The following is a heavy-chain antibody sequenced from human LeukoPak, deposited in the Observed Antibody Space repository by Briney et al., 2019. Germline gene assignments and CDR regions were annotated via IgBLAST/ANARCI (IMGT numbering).Heavy chain of an antibody. CDR2: IYHSGST. CDR3: ARAYYDFWSGYYNPYYFDY. J-gene: IGHJ4*02. V-gene: IGHV4-38-2*02. Sequence: PSETLSLTCTVSGYSISSGYYWGWIRQPPGKGLEWLGSIYHSGSTYYNPSLKSRVTISVDTSKNQFSLKLSSVTAADTAVYYCARAYYDFWSGYYNPYYFDYWGQGTLVTVSS. D-gene: IGHD3-3*01. CDR1: GYSISSGYY.